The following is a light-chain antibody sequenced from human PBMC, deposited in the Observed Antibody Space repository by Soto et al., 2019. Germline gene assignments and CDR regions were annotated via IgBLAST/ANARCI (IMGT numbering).Light chain of an antibody. Sequence: EIVMTQSPATLSVSPGERATLSCRASQSINSKLAWYQQKPGQAPRLLTYGASTRATGIPARFSGSGSGTEFTLTLRSLQSEDFAVYYCQQYNNWPPITFGQGTRLEIK. J-gene: IGKJ5*01. CDR3: QQYNNWPPIT. V-gene: IGKV3-15*01. CDR2: GAS. CDR1: QSINSK.